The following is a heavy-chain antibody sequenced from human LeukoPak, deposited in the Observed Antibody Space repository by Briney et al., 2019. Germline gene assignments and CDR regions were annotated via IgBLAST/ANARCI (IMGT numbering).Heavy chain of an antibody. V-gene: IGHV1-46*01. CDR3: ARDRSGENSETNFDY. CDR2: INPSGGST. Sequence: ASVKVSRKASGYTFTSYYMHWVRQAPGQGLEWMGIINPSGGSTSYAQKFQGRVTMTRDTSTSTVYMELSSLRSEDTAVYYCARDRSGENSETNFDYWGQGTLVTVSS. J-gene: IGHJ4*02. D-gene: IGHD6-19*01. CDR1: GYTFTSYY.